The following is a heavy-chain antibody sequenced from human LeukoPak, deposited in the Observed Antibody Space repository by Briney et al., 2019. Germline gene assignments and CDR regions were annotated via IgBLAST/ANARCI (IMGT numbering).Heavy chain of an antibody. Sequence: PSETLSLTCTVSGGSTSSSSYYWGWIRQPPGKGLEWIGSIYYSGSTYYNPSLKSRVTISVDTSKNQFSLKLSSVTAADTAVYYCARTSNYDYFDYWGQGTLVTVSS. CDR2: IYYSGST. CDR1: GGSTSSSSYY. J-gene: IGHJ4*02. D-gene: IGHD4-11*01. CDR3: ARTSNYDYFDY. V-gene: IGHV4-39*01.